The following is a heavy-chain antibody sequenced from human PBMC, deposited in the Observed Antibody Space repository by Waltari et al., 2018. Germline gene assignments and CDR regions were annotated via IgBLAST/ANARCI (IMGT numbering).Heavy chain of an antibody. CDR1: GGSISSSSYY. D-gene: IGHD2-2*01. J-gene: IGHJ1*01. V-gene: IGHV4-39*01. Sequence: QLQLQESGPGLVKPSETLSLTCTVSGGSISSSSYYWGWIRQPPGKGLEWIGSIYYSGSTYYNPSLKSRVTISVDTSKNQFSLKLSSVTAADTAVYYCARLQPIVVVPAAIPNWGQGPLVTVSS. CDR3: ARLQPIVVVPAAIPN. CDR2: IYYSGST.